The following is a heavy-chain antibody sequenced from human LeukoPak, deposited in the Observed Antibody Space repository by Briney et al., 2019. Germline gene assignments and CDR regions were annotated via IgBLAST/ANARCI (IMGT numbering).Heavy chain of an antibody. D-gene: IGHD2-21*01. J-gene: IGHJ4*02. CDR1: GFTFSRYA. CDR2: ISSDGSSK. Sequence: GGSLRLSCAASGFTFSRYAMHWVRQAPGKGLEWVAVISSDGSSKNYAGSVKGRFTISRDDSKNTLFLQMNSLRAEDTAVYYCARGQSDGDYFDFWGQGTLVTVSS. V-gene: IGHV3-30-3*01. CDR3: ARGQSDGDYFDF.